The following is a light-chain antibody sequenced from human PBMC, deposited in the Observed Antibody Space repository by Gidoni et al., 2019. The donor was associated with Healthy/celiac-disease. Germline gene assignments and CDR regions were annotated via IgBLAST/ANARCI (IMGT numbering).Light chain of an antibody. CDR2: DDS. CDR3: QVWDSSSDHRV. Sequence: SYVLTQPPSVSVAPGKTARITCGGNNIGSKSVHWYQQKPGQAPVLVVYDDSDRPLGIPERFSGSNSGNTATLTISRVEAGDEADYYCQVWDSSSDHRVFGGGTKLTVL. CDR1: NIGSKS. V-gene: IGLV3-21*03. J-gene: IGLJ2*01.